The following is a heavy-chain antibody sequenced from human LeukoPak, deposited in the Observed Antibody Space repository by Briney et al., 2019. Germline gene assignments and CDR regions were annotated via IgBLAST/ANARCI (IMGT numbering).Heavy chain of an antibody. CDR1: GFTFSSYG. D-gene: IGHD3-3*01. Sequence: GGSLRLSCAASGFTFSSYGMPWVRQAPGKGLEWVAVIWYDGSNKYYADSVKGRFTISRDNSKNTLYLQMNSLRAEDTAVYYCARDQYDFWSGYYPYYYYYGMDVWGQGTTVTVSS. V-gene: IGHV3-33*01. CDR3: ARDQYDFWSGYYPYYYYYGMDV. CDR2: IWYDGSNK. J-gene: IGHJ6*02.